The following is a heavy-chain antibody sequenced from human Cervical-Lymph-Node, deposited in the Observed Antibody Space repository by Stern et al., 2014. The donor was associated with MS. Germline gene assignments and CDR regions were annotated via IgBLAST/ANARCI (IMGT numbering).Heavy chain of an antibody. CDR3: ALYSGTFY. J-gene: IGHJ4*02. Sequence: QVQLVQSGAEVKGPGASVKVSCKASGYTFSSYYMHWVRQAPGQGLEWMGIINPHGGSTTYAQMFQGRLTLTRDTSTSTVYMGLTSLRSEDTAVYYCALYSGTFYWGQGTLVTVSS. CDR2: INPHGGST. V-gene: IGHV1-46*01. D-gene: IGHD5-12*01. CDR1: GYTFSSYY.